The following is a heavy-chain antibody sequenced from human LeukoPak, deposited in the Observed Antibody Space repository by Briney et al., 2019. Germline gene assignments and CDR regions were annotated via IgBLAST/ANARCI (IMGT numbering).Heavy chain of an antibody. D-gene: IGHD3-10*01. CDR1: GGTFGSYA. V-gene: IGHV1-69*13. CDR3: ARDTITMVRGKSARSSPAFDI. CDR2: IIPIFGTA. Sequence: SVKVSCKSSGGTFGSYAISWVRQAPGQGLEWMGGIIPIFGTANYAQKFQGRVTITADESTSTAYMELSSLRSEDTAVYYCARDTITMVRGKSARSSPAFDIWGQGTMVTVSS. J-gene: IGHJ3*02.